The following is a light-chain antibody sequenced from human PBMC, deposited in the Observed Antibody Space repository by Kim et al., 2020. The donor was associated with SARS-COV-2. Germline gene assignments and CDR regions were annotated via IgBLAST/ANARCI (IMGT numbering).Light chain of an antibody. J-gene: IGKJ5*01. CDR2: GAS. Sequence: EIVLTQSPGTLSLSPGERATLSCRASQSVSSSYLAWYQQKPGQAPRLLIYGASSRATGIPDRFSGSGSGTDFTLTISRLEPEDFAVYYCQQYGSSPSFFGQGTRLEIK. CDR3: QQYGSSPSF. V-gene: IGKV3-20*01. CDR1: QSVSSSY.